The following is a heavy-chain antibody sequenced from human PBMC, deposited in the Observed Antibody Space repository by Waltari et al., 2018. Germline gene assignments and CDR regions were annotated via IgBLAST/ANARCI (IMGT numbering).Heavy chain of an antibody. V-gene: IGHV1-69-2*01. CDR2: VDPEDGET. Sequence: EVQLVQSGAEVKKPGATVKISCKASGYTFTDYYMHWVQQAPGKGLEWMGRVDPEDGETIYAEKFQGRVTITADTSTDTAYMELSSLRTEDTALYYCAKDASIQAHYYYYYMDVWGKGTTVTVSS. CDR1: GYTFTDYY. CDR3: AKDASIQAHYYYYYMDV. J-gene: IGHJ6*03.